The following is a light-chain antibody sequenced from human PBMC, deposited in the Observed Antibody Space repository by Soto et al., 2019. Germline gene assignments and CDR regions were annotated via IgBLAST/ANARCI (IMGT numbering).Light chain of an antibody. CDR3: HHYNSWPYT. Sequence: DIQMTQSPSTLSASVGDRVTITCRASQSISTWLAWYQHKPGKAPKLLIYQASSLEGGVPSRFSGSGSGTEFTLTISSLQSEDFAVYYCHHYNSWPYTFGQGTKVDIK. CDR1: QSISTW. CDR2: QAS. J-gene: IGKJ2*01. V-gene: IGKV1-5*03.